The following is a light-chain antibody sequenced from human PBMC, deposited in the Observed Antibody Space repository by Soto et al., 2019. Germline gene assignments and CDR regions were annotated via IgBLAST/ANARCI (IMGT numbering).Light chain of an antibody. CDR1: QSVSGW. Sequence: DIRRTQSTYTLSASVGDTVTVTCRASQSVSGWLAWYQQKPGEAPKLLIYDASALPRGVPSRFSGSGSGTKFTLTIASLQPDDFATYYCQQYETFSGTFGPGTKVDIK. CDR2: DAS. CDR3: QQYETFSGT. V-gene: IGKV1-5*01. J-gene: IGKJ1*01.